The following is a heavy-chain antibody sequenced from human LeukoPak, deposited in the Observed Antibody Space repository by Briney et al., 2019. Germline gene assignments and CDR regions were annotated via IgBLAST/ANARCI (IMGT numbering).Heavy chain of an antibody. J-gene: IGHJ4*02. V-gene: IGHV4-34*01. CDR3: SSFRAVAGNDY. CDR1: GGSFSGYY. Sequence: SETLSLTCAAYGGSFSGYYWSWIRQPPGKGLEWIGEINHSGSTNYNPSLKSRVTISVDTSKNQFSLKLSSVTAADTAVYYCSSFRAVAGNDYWGQGTLVTVSS. CDR2: INHSGST. D-gene: IGHD6-19*01.